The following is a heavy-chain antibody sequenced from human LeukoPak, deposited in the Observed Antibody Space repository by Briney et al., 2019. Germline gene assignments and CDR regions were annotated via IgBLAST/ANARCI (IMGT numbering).Heavy chain of an antibody. J-gene: IGHJ3*02. D-gene: IGHD3-22*01. V-gene: IGHV1-18*01. Sequence: ASVKVSCKASGYTFTSLGISWLRQAPGQGLEWMGWISARNGNINYAQKFQGGVTMTTDTSTSTAYMELRSLRSDDTAVYYCARDNGGAYYFDTSAYYHNDAFDIWGQGTMVTVSS. CDR1: GYTFTSLG. CDR2: ISARNGNI. CDR3: ARDNGGAYYFDTSAYYHNDAFDI.